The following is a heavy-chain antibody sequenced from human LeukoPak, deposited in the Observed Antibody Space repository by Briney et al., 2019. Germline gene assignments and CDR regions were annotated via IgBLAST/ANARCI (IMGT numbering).Heavy chain of an antibody. D-gene: IGHD2-2*01. J-gene: IGHJ4*02. CDR3: AKAYCTSTSCQGLDY. V-gene: IGHV3-30*02. CDR1: GFTFSSYS. CDR2: IRYDGSNK. Sequence: SGGSLRLSCAASGFTFSSYSMNWVRQAPGKGLEWVALIRYDGSNKYYTDSVKGRFTISRDNSKNTLWLQMISLRAEDTAVYYCAKAYCTSTSCQGLDYWGQGTLVTVSS.